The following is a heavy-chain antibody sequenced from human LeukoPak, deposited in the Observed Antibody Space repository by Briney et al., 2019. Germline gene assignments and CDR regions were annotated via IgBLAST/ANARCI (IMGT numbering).Heavy chain of an antibody. J-gene: IGHJ4*02. D-gene: IGHD6-13*01. Sequence: GGSLRLSCAASGFTFSSYAMSWVRQAPGKGLEWVSAISGSGSSTYYADSVKGRFTISRDNSKNSLYLQMNSLRTEDTALYYCAKDTVVIAAAELDYWGQGTLVTVSS. V-gene: IGHV3-43*02. CDR1: GFTFSSYA. CDR3: AKDTVVIAAAELDY. CDR2: ISGSGSST.